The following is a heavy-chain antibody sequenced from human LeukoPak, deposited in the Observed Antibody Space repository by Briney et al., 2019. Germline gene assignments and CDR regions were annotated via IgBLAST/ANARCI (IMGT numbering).Heavy chain of an antibody. CDR3: AKTLRNYPPGHMDV. J-gene: IGHJ6*03. CDR2: IRYDGSSK. Sequence: GGSLRLSCTASAAIFSSNAMHWVRQAPGKGLEWVAFIRYDGSSKYYADSVKGRFTISRDTSKNTSYLQMNSLRLEDTALYYCAKTLRNYPPGHMDVWGKGTTVTISS. CDR1: AAIFSSNA. V-gene: IGHV3-30*02. D-gene: IGHD5-24*01.